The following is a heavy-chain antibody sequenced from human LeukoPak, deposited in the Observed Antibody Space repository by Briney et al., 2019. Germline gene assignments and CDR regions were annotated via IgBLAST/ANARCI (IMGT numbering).Heavy chain of an antibody. CDR2: INWNSGSI. Sequence: GRSLRLSCAASGFTFDDYAMHWVRQVPGKGPEWVAGINWNSGSIDYADSVKGRFTISRDNAKNYLYLQMNSLRSEDTALYYCAKLSAGSENDYWGQGPLVTVSS. V-gene: IGHV3-9*01. CDR1: GFTFDDYA. J-gene: IGHJ4*02. CDR3: AKLSAGSENDY. D-gene: IGHD3-10*01.